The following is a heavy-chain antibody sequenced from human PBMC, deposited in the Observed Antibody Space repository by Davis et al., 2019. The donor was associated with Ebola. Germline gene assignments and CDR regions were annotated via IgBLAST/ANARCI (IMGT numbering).Heavy chain of an antibody. CDR3: ARGVVAGNYFDP. CDR2: IYHSGYT. V-gene: IGHV4-30-4*01. J-gene: IGHJ5*02. CDR1: GGPINSGDFY. D-gene: IGHD5-24*01. Sequence: SETLSLTCTVSGGPINSGDFYWSWIRQPPGKGLEWIAYIYHSGYTYYNTSLQSRVTMSIDTSKKQFFLQLSSVTAADTAVYYCARGVVAGNYFDPWRQGILVTVSS.